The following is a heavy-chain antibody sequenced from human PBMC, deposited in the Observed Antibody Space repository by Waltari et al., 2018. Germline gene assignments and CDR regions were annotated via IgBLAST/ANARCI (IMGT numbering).Heavy chain of an antibody. J-gene: IGHJ3*02. CDR2: IYYSGST. Sequence: QVQLQESGPGLVKPSETLSLTCTVSGGSISSYSWSWIRQPPGKGLEWIGYIYYSGSTNYNPSLKSRVTISVDTSKNQFSLKLSSVTAADTAVYYCARRGDDAFDIWGQGTMVTVSS. CDR3: ARRGDDAFDI. CDR1: GGSISSYS. V-gene: IGHV4-59*08. D-gene: IGHD3-10*01.